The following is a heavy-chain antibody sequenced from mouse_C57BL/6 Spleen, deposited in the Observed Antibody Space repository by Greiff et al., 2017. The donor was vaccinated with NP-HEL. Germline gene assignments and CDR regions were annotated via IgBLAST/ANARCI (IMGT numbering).Heavy chain of an antibody. CDR2: IHPNSGST. V-gene: IGHV1-64*01. J-gene: IGHJ2*01. CDR3: ARGGIYGSSPPFDY. Sequence: VQLQQPGAELVKPGASVKLSCKASGYTFTSYWMHWVKQRPGQGLEWIGMIHPNSGSTNYNEKFKSKATLTVDKSSSTAYMQLSSLTSEDSAVYYCARGGIYGSSPPFDYWGQGTTLTVSS. CDR1: GYTFTSYW. D-gene: IGHD1-1*01.